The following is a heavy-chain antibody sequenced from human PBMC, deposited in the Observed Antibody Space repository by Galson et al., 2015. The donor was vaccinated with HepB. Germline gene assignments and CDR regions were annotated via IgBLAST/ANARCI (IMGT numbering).Heavy chain of an antibody. CDR2: VNPHTGGT. D-gene: IGHD3/OR15-3a*01. CDR3: ARLKILDWLERGLDV. J-gene: IGHJ6*02. V-gene: IGHV1-2*02. Sequence: SVKVSCKASGYNITVYYVHWMRQAPGQGLEWMGWVNPHTGGTYYAQNFQGRVTMTRDTSINTAYMELHRLRSDDTAVYFCARLKILDWLERGLDVWGQGTTVTVSS. CDR1: GYNITVYY.